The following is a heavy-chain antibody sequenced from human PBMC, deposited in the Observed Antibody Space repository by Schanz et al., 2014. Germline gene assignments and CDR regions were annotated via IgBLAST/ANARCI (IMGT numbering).Heavy chain of an antibody. CDR1: GGTFSTYP. CDR3: ARDGVDAAAGGNY. D-gene: IGHD6-13*01. J-gene: IGHJ4*02. Sequence: QVQLVQSGAEVKKPGSSMKVSCKASGGTFSTYPINWLRQAPGQGLEWMGRIIPILGIANYAQKFQGRVTMTTDTSTSTVYMELSSLRSEDTAVYYCARDGVDAAAGGNYWGQGTLVTVSS. V-gene: IGHV1-69*04. CDR2: IIPILGIA.